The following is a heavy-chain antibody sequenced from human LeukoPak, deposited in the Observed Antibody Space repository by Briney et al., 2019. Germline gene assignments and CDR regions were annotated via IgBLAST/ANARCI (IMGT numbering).Heavy chain of an antibody. CDR3: ARDLSGSPGTFDY. J-gene: IGHJ4*02. Sequence: GASVKVSCTASGGTFSSYAISWVRQAPGQGLEWMGGIIPIFGTANYAQKFQGRVTITADESTSTAYMELSSLRSEDTAVYYCARDLSGSPGTFDYWGQGTLVTVSS. V-gene: IGHV1-69*13. D-gene: IGHD1-26*01. CDR2: IIPIFGTA. CDR1: GGTFSSYA.